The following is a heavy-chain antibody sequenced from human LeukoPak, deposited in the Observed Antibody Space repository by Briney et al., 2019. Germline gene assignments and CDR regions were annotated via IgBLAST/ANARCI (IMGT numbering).Heavy chain of an antibody. CDR2: IIPIFGTA. CDR3: AVDAYLGGHLGNWFDP. J-gene: IGHJ5*02. V-gene: IGHV1-69*01. Sequence: SVKVSCKASGGTFSSYAISWVRQAPGQGLEWMGGIIPIFGTANYAQKFQGRVTITADESTSTAYMELSSLRSDDTAVYYCAVDAYLGGHLGNWFDPWGQGTLVTDSS. D-gene: IGHD2-21*01. CDR1: GGTFSSYA.